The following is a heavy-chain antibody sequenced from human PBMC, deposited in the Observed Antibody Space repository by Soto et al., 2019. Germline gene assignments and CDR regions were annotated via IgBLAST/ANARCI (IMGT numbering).Heavy chain of an antibody. V-gene: IGHV3-23*01. J-gene: IGHJ6*03. CDR2: ISGSGGST. CDR1: GFTFSSYA. D-gene: IGHD4-17*01. CDR3: ATHTVTTGSSRPQKYYYMDV. Sequence: PGGSLRLSCAASGFTFSSYAMSWVRQAQGRGLEWVSAISGSGGSTYYADSVKGRFTISRDNSKNTLYLQMNSLRAEDTAVYYCATHTVTTGSSRPQKYYYMDVWGKGTTVTVSS.